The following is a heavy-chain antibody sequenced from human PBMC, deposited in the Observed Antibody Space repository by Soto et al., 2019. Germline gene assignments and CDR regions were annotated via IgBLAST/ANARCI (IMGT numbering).Heavy chain of an antibody. V-gene: IGHV6-1*01. CDR2: TYYRAKWYN. J-gene: IGHJ4*02. D-gene: IGHD6-6*01. CDR3: AREEGQLGAFDY. Sequence: SPTLSLTCAISGDSVSSNSAAWNWFRQSPSRGLEWLGRTYYRAKWYNHYAESMESRVIINPATSKNQFSLVLNSVTPEDTSLYFCAREEGQLGAFDYWGQGTLVTVSS. CDR1: GDSVSSNSAA.